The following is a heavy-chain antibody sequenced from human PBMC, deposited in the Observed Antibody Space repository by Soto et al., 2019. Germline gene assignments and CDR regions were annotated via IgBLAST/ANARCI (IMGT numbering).Heavy chain of an antibody. CDR2: INSDGSST. V-gene: IGHV3-74*01. Sequence: GGSLRLSCAASGFTFSSYWMHWVRQAPGKGLVWVSRINSDGSSTSYADSVKGRFTISRDNAKNTLYLQMNSLRAEDTAVYYCAREPGYYDILTGYWNYYGMDVWGQGTTVTVSS. CDR3: AREPGYYDILTGYWNYYGMDV. CDR1: GFTFSSYW. D-gene: IGHD3-9*01. J-gene: IGHJ6*02.